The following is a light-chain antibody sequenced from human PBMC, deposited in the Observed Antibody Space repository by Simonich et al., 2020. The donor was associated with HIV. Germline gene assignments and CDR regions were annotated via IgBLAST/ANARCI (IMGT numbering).Light chain of an antibody. V-gene: IGLV8-61*01. Sequence: QTVVTQETSSSVSPGGTVTLTCALSSGSVSTSYYPTWYHQTPGQPPRTLIYSTNTRSSGVPDRFSGSILWNKAVLTITVAQADDEGDYYCVLYMGRGISVFGGGTKLTVL. CDR2: STN. CDR1: SGSVSTSYY. CDR3: VLYMGRGISV. J-gene: IGLJ3*02.